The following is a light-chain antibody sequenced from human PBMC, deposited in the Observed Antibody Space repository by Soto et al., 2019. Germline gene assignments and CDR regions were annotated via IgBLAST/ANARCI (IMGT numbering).Light chain of an antibody. Sequence: QSVLTQPPSASGTPGQGVTISCSGSTSNIGSNYVYWYQQLPGTAPKLLIYRNNHRPSGVPDRFSGSKSGNTASLTISGLQAEDEADYYCNSFTSTPTYVFGTGTKVTVL. V-gene: IGLV1-47*01. CDR2: RNN. CDR3: NSFTSTPTYV. J-gene: IGLJ1*01. CDR1: TSNIGSNY.